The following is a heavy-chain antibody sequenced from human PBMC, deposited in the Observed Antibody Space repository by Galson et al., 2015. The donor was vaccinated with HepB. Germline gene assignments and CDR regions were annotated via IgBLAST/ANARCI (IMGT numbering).Heavy chain of an antibody. CDR2: ISWNSGTI. Sequence: SLRLSCAASGFTFDDYATHWVRQAPGKGLEWVSGISWNSGTIGYADSVKGRFTISRDNAKNSLYLQINSLRPEDTAFYYCAKDIQGGDSFWYFDLWGRGTLVTVSS. CDR3: AKDIQGGDSFWYFDL. D-gene: IGHD2-21*02. V-gene: IGHV3-9*01. J-gene: IGHJ2*01. CDR1: GFTFDDYA.